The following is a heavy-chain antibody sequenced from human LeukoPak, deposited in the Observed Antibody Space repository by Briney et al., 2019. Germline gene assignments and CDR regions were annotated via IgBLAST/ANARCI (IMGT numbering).Heavy chain of an antibody. CDR1: GGSISSGGYY. V-gene: IGHV4-30-2*01. J-gene: IGHJ3*02. CDR2: IYHSGST. D-gene: IGHD5-24*01. Sequence: SETLSLTCTVSGGSISSGGYYWSWIRQPPGKGLEWIGYIYHSGSTYYNPSLKSRVTISVDRSKYQFSLKLSSVTAADTAVYYCARGARWLQDAFDIWGQGTMVTVSS. CDR3: ARGARWLQDAFDI.